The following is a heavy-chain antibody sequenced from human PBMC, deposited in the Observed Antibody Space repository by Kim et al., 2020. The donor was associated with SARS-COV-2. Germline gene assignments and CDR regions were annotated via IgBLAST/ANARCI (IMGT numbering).Heavy chain of an antibody. Sequence: GGSLRLSCAASGFTFSSYSMNWVRQAPGKGLEWVSSISSSSSYIYYADSVKGRFTISRDNAKNSLYLQMNSLRAEDTAVYYCARAPKMATISADWGQGTLVTVSS. CDR2: ISSSSSYI. CDR3: ARAPKMATISAD. V-gene: IGHV3-21*01. D-gene: IGHD5-12*01. J-gene: IGHJ4*02. CDR1: GFTFSSYS.